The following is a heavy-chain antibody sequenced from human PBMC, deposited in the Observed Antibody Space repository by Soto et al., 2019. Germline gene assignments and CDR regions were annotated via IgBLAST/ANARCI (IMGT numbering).Heavy chain of an antibody. Sequence: PGGSLRLSCAASGFTFSSYSMNWVRQAPGKGLEWVSSISSSSSYIYYADSVKGRFTISRDNAKNSLYLQMNSLRAEDTAVYYCAGDLHSSSSGAFDIWGQGTMVTVSS. CDR1: GFTFSSYS. CDR3: AGDLHSSSSGAFDI. D-gene: IGHD6-13*01. J-gene: IGHJ3*02. CDR2: ISSSSSYI. V-gene: IGHV3-21*01.